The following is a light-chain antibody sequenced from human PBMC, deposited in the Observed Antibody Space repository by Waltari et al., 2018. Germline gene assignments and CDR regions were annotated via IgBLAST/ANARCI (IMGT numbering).Light chain of an antibody. CDR1: RSHVGGYTY. CDR2: EVH. J-gene: IGLJ2*01. Sequence: QSALTQPASVSGSPGQSITISCTGTRSHVGGYTYVSWSQQHPGKAPKLMIYEVHNRPSVVSNRFSGAKSGNTASLTISGLQAEDEAYYYCSSYTGSTALVFGGGTKLTVL. V-gene: IGLV2-14*01. CDR3: SSYTGSTALV.